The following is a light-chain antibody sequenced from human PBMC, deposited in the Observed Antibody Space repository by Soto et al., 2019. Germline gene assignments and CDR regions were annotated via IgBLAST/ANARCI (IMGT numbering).Light chain of an antibody. CDR3: AAWDNSLDGPV. CDR1: SSNIGDSS. J-gene: IGLJ2*01. V-gene: IGLV1-44*01. CDR2: SDN. Sequence: QAVVTQSPSASGTPGQRVTVSCSGSSSNIGDSSVNWYRQVPGTAPKLLIYSDNQRPSGVPDRFSGSKSGTSASLAISGLQSEDEADYYCAAWDNSLDGPVFGGGTKLTVL.